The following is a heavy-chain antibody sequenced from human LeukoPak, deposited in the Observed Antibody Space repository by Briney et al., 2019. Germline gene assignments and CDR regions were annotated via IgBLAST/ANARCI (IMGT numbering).Heavy chain of an antibody. CDR1: GGSISSSSYS. CDR3: ARHREAVVVVAATRVGAFDI. CDR2: IYYSGST. D-gene: IGHD2-15*01. V-gene: IGHV4-39*01. Sequence: PSETLSLTCTVSGGSISSSSYSWGWIRQPPGKGLEWIGSIYYSGSTYYNPSLKSRVTISVDTSKNQFSLKLSSVTAADTAVYYCARHREAVVVVAATRVGAFDIWGQGTMVTVSS. J-gene: IGHJ3*02.